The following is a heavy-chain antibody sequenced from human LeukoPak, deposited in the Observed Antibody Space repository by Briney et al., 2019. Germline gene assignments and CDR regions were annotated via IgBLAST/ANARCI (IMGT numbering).Heavy chain of an antibody. CDR1: GGTFSSYA. J-gene: IGHJ4*02. Sequence: GSSVKVSCKASGGTFSSYAISWVRQAPGQGLEWMGGIIPIFGTANYAQKFQGRVTITADESTSTAYMELSSLRSEDTAVYYCARFPVDTAMPFDYWGQGTLVTVSS. CDR3: ARFPVDTAMPFDY. V-gene: IGHV1-69*01. D-gene: IGHD5-18*01. CDR2: IIPIFGTA.